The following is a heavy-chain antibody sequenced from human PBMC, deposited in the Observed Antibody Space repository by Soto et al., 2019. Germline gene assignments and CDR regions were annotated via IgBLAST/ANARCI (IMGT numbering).Heavy chain of an antibody. CDR1: GFTFSGYS. Sequence: LRLSCAASGFTFSGYSMNWVRQAPGKGLEWVASISTRSDIYYADSVKGRFTISRNNAKNSVSLQMNSLRAEDTAVYYCAREETAWPLAYGLDVWGQGTTVTVSS. V-gene: IGHV3-21*01. D-gene: IGHD2-21*02. CDR3: AREETAWPLAYGLDV. CDR2: ISTRSDI. J-gene: IGHJ6*02.